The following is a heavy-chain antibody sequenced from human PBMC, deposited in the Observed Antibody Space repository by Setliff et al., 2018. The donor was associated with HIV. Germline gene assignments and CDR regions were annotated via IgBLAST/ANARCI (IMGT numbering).Heavy chain of an antibody. D-gene: IGHD3-10*01. CDR2: IYPIGSP. Sequence: PSETLSLTCSVSGDSISNPNYYWSWIRQPPGKGLEWIGYIYPIGSPDFPSGNTVYNPSFRSRVTLSLDTSKNQFSLKLSSVTAADTAVYYCAGLSLWFGYAFDIWGQGTMVTVSS. J-gene: IGHJ3*02. CDR1: GDSISNPNYY. V-gene: IGHV4-61*09. CDR3: AGLSLWFGYAFDI.